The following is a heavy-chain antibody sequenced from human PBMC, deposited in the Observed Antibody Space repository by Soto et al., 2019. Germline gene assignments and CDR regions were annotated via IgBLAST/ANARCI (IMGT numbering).Heavy chain of an antibody. CDR3: ARATPFYDYVWGSYRLDY. CDR1: GGSFSGYY. V-gene: IGHV4-34*01. Sequence: QVQLQQWGAGLLKPSETLSLTCAVYGGSFSGYYWSWIRQPPGKGLEWLGEINHSGSTNYNPSLKSRVTISVDTSKNQFSLKLSSVTAADTAVYYCARATPFYDYVWGSYRLDYWGQGTLVTVSS. J-gene: IGHJ4*02. D-gene: IGHD3-16*02. CDR2: INHSGST.